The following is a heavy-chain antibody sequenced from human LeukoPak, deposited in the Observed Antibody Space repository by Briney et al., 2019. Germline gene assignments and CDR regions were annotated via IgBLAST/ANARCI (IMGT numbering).Heavy chain of an antibody. D-gene: IGHD1-26*01. J-gene: IGHJ6*03. Sequence: GGSLRLSCAASGFSFSNYAMNWVRLAPGKGLEWVASISGSGANTHFADSVSGRVTISRDNSKYTLYLQINSLRLEETAAYFCAKSGSGCYHYYYYQMDAWGKGTTVTVSS. CDR2: ISGSGANT. V-gene: IGHV3-23*01. CDR1: GFSFSNYA. CDR3: AKSGSGCYHYYYYQMDA.